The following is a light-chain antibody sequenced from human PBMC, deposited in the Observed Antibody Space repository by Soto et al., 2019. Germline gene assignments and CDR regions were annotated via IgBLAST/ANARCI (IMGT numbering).Light chain of an antibody. J-gene: IGLJ3*02. V-gene: IGLV2-14*01. CDR1: SSDVGGYNY. CDR2: EVS. CDR3: SSYTSSSTLV. Sequence: QSAQTQPASVSGSPGQSITISCTATSSDVGGYNYVSWYQQHPGKAPKLMIYEVSNRPSGVSNRFSGSKSGNTASLTISGLQAEDESDYYCSSYTSSSTLVFGGGTKVTVL.